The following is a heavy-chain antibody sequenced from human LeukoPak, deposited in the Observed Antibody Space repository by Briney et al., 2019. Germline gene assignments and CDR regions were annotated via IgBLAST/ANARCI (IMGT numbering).Heavy chain of an antibody. CDR1: GYTFTSYY. Sequence: ASVNVSCTASGYTFTSYYMHWVRQAPGQGLEWMGVINSSGGSTIYAQKFQGRVTLTRDMSTSTVDMELSSLRYEDTAVYYCARSGWGSSRYDSWGQGTLVTVSS. J-gene: IGHJ4*02. D-gene: IGHD6-13*01. CDR2: INSSGGST. CDR3: ARSGWGSSRYDS. V-gene: IGHV1-46*01.